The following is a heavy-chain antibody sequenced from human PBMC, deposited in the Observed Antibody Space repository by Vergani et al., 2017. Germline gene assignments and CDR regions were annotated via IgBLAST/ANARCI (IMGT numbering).Heavy chain of an antibody. J-gene: IGHJ4*02. CDR1: GGTFSSYT. D-gene: IGHD3-3*01. CDR3: ARDRYDFWSGSEYDY. Sequence: QVQLVQSGAEVKKPGSSVKVSCKASGGTFSSYTISWVRQAPGQGLEWMGRIIPILGIANYAQKFQGRVKITADKSTSTAYMELSSLRSEDTAVYYCARDRYDFWSGSEYDYWGQGTLVTVSS. CDR2: IIPILGIA. V-gene: IGHV1-69*08.